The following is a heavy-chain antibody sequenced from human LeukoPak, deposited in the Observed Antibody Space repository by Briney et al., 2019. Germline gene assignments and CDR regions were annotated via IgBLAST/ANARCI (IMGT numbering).Heavy chain of an antibody. CDR1: GYTFGTHW. Sequence: ASVKVSCKASGYTFGTHWMHWVRQAPGQGLEWMGIINPRGDFRSYAQKFQGRVTGTRDMSTRTVYMELSDLEPEDTAVYYCARDYSGEWEQLTGWWFDPWGQGTLVIVSS. J-gene: IGHJ5*02. D-gene: IGHD1-26*01. V-gene: IGHV1-46*01. CDR3: ARDYSGEWEQLTGWWFDP. CDR2: INPRGDFR.